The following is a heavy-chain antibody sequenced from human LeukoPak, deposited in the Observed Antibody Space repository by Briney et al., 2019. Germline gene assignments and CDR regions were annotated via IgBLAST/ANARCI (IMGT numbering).Heavy chain of an antibody. D-gene: IGHD3-3*01. J-gene: IGHJ4*02. Sequence: PSETLPLTCTVSGASISSYYWSWIRQPPGKGLEWIGYIYYGGSTNYNPSLKSRVTISGDTSKNQLSLKLMSVTAADTAVYYCARGSDYGDYWGQGTLVTVSS. CDR1: GASISSYY. V-gene: IGHV4-59*01. CDR2: IYYGGST. CDR3: ARGSDYGDY.